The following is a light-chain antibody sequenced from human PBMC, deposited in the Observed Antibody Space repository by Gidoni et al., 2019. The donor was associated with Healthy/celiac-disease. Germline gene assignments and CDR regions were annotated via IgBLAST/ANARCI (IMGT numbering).Light chain of an antibody. Sequence: DIQMTQSPSSLSASVGDRVTITCRASQSISSYLNWYQQKPGKALKLLIYAASSLQSGVPSRFSGSGAGIDFTLTISSLQPEDFATYYCQQSYSTPPTFGQGIQVEIK. CDR2: AAS. J-gene: IGKJ1*01. CDR1: QSISSY. CDR3: QQSYSTPPT. V-gene: IGKV1-39*01.